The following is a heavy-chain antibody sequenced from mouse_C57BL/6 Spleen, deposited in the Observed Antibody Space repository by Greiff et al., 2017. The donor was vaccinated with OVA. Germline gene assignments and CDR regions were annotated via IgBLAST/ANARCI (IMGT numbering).Heavy chain of an antibody. CDR3: ARPYITTVVEGVFAY. V-gene: IGHV1-50*01. D-gene: IGHD1-1*01. J-gene: IGHJ3*01. Sequence: QVQLQQPGAELVKPGASVKLSCKASGYTFTSYWMQWVKQRPGQGLEWIGEIDPSDSYTNYNQKFKGKATLTVDTSSSTAYMQLRSLTSEDSAVYYCARPYITTVVEGVFAYWGQGTLVTVSA. CDR2: IDPSDSYT. CDR1: GYTFTSYW.